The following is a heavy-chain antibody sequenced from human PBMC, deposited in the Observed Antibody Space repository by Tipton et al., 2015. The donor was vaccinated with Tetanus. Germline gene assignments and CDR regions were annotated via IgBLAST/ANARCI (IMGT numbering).Heavy chain of an antibody. CDR2: IYYNGNT. CDR3: ARHPYASVNDWFDP. Sequence: TLSLTCTVSNGSVSSSLYCWAWVRQSPGRGLEWIGTIYYNGNTYYNPSLKSRVTISVDTSKNQFSLKLTSVTAADTAVYYCARHPYASVNDWFDPWGPGTLVTVSS. V-gene: IGHV4-39*01. J-gene: IGHJ5*02. D-gene: IGHD3-16*01. CDR1: NGSVSSSLYC.